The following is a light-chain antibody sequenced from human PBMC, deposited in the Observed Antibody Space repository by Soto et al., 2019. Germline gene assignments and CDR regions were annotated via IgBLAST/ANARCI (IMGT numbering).Light chain of an antibody. V-gene: IGKV3-15*01. CDR3: QHYNNWPPST. Sequence: EIVLTQSPATLSVSPGESATLSCRASQSVGNNLAWYQQQPGQAPSLLIYGASTRVTGIPARFSGSGSGTEFSLTIISLQSEDVAVYYCQHYNNWPPSTFDHGTKVEIK. J-gene: IGKJ1*01. CDR1: QSVGNN. CDR2: GAS.